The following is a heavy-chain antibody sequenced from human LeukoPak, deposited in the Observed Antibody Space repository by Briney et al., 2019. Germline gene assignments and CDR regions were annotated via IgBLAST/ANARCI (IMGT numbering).Heavy chain of an antibody. Sequence: SETLSLTCTVSGGSVSSGSYYRSWIRQPPGKGLEWIGYIYYSGSTNYNPSLKSRVTISVDTSKNQFSLKLSSVTAADTAVYYCARTRDSGSYLYFDYWGQGTLVTVSS. V-gene: IGHV4-61*01. J-gene: IGHJ4*02. CDR1: GGSVSSGSYY. CDR3: ARTRDSGSYLYFDY. D-gene: IGHD1-26*01. CDR2: IYYSGST.